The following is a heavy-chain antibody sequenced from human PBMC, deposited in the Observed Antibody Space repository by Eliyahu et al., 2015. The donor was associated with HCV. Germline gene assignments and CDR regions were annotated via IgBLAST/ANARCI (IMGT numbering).Heavy chain of an antibody. CDR1: GGSIPXYX. V-gene: IGHV4-59*01. D-gene: IGHD6-19*01. J-gene: IGHJ5*02. CDR2: IHYSGST. Sequence: QVQLQESGPGLVKPSETLSLTCTVXGGSIPXYXXXWIRQPPGKGLEWIGYIHYSGSTNYNPSLKSRVTISLDTSKNQFSLNLTSVTAADTAMYYCASGGGGIAVTGTGGWFDPWGQGTLVTVSS. CDR3: ASGGGGIAVTGTGGWFDP.